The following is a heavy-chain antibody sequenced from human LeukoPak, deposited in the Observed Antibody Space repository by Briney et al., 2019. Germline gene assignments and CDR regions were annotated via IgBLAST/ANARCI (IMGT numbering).Heavy chain of an antibody. CDR1: GFTISSYA. D-gene: IGHD1-14*01. V-gene: IGHV3-30*07. Sequence: GGSLRLSCAASGFTISSYAMRWVRQAPGKGLEWVAVISYDGSNKYYADSVKGRFTISRDNSKNTLYLQMNSLRAEDTAVYYCAKAGDLPYWGQGTLVTVSS. CDR3: AKAGDLPY. CDR2: ISYDGSNK. J-gene: IGHJ4*02.